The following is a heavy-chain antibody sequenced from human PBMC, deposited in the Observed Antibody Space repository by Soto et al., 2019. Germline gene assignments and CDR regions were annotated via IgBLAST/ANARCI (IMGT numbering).Heavy chain of an antibody. CDR2: MNPNSGNT. CDR3: ARGPLTGDILTGYYLYYYYYYMDV. V-gene: IGHV1-8*01. Sequence: GASVKVSCKASGYTFTSYDINWVRQATGQGLEWMGWMNPNSGNTGYAQKFKGRVTMTRNTSISTAYMELSSLRSEDTAVYYCARGPLTGDILTGYYLYYYYYYMDVWGKGTTVTVSS. J-gene: IGHJ6*03. D-gene: IGHD3-9*01. CDR1: GYTFTSYD.